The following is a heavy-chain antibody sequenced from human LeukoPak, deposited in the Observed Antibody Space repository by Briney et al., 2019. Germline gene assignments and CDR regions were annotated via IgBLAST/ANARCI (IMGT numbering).Heavy chain of an antibody. CDR3: PTASGSGPYYYYGMDV. Sequence: GASVKVSCKASGYTFTSYDINWVRQATGQGLEWMGWMNPNSGNTGYAQKFQGRVTMTRNTSISTAYMELSSLRSEDTAVYYCPTASGSGPYYYYGMDVWGQGTTVTVSS. J-gene: IGHJ6*02. CDR2: MNPNSGNT. D-gene: IGHD3-10*01. V-gene: IGHV1-8*01. CDR1: GYTFTSYD.